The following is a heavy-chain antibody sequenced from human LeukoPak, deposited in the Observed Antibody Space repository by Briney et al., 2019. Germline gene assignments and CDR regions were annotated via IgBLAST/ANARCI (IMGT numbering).Heavy chain of an antibody. CDR3: ARALGNAFDI. D-gene: IGHD7-27*01. CDR1: GFTFSSYG. Sequence: GGSLRLSCAASGFTFSSYGMHWVRQAPGKGLEWVAFIRYDGSNRYYADSVKGRITISRDNAKNTLYLQMNSLRAEDTALYYCARALGNAFDIWGQGTMVTVSS. CDR2: IRYDGSNR. V-gene: IGHV3-30*02. J-gene: IGHJ3*02.